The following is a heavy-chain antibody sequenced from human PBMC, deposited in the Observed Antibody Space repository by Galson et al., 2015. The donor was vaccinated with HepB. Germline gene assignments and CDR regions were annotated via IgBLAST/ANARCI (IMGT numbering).Heavy chain of an antibody. CDR1: GFTVSSIY. D-gene: IGHD1-7*01. CDR3: ARGGLVGTRALYYFDL. V-gene: IGHV3-53*01. CDR2: IYGGGST. J-gene: IGHJ4*02. Sequence: SLRLSCAASGFTVSSIYMSWVRQAPGKGLEWVSTIYGGGSTYYADSVKGRFTISRDNSLNTVYLQMSSLRAEDAAVYYCARGGLVGTRALYYFDLWGQGTLVTVSS.